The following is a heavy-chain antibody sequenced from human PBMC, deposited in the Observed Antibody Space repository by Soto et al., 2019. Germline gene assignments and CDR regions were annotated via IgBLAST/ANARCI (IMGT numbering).Heavy chain of an antibody. CDR1: GFTFSTSA. Sequence: EVQVVQSGAEVKKPGESLKISCKTSGFTFSTSAIGWVRQMPGKGLEWMGIINPADSESTYSPSLQGRVTFSADKSISTAYLHWSSLKASDTAIYYCAPYYNYWNTWGQGTLVTVSS. CDR3: APYYNYWNT. V-gene: IGHV5-51*01. D-gene: IGHD3-3*01. J-gene: IGHJ4*02. CDR2: INPADSES.